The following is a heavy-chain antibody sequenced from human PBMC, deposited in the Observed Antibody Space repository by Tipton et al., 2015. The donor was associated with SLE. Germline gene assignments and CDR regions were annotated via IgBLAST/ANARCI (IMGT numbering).Heavy chain of an antibody. V-gene: IGHV4-34*01. D-gene: IGHD6-19*01. Sequence: TLSLTCAVYGGSFSGYYWSWIRQPPGKGLEWIGSIYYSGSTYYNPSLKSRVTISVDTSKNQFSLKLSSVTAADTAVYYCARGGAVAGVDYWGQGTLVTVSS. J-gene: IGHJ4*02. CDR1: GGSFSGYY. CDR2: IYYSGST. CDR3: ARGGAVAGVDY.